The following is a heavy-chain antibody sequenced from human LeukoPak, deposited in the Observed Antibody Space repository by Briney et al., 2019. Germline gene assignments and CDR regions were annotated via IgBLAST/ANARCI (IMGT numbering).Heavy chain of an antibody. CDR1: GDSISSYY. D-gene: IGHD4-17*01. V-gene: IGHV4-59*08. CDR3: ARGGDPKYWYFNL. J-gene: IGHJ2*01. CDR2: IFYSGNT. Sequence: SETLSLTCTVSGDSISSYYWSWIRPPPGRDLEWMGYIFYSGNTNYNPSLRSRVTISIDPSKTQFSLNLASVTAADTAVYYCARGGDPKYWYFNLWGRGTLVTVSS.